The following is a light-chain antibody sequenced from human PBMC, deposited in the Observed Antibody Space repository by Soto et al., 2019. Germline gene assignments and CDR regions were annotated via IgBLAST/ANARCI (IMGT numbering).Light chain of an antibody. CDR2: GAS. CDR1: QGISSY. J-gene: IGKJ1*01. CDR3: QELNSYPRT. V-gene: IGKV1-9*01. Sequence: DIQLTQSPSFLSASVGDRVTITCRASQGISSYLAWYQQKPGKAPKNLIYGASTLQSGVPSRFSGGGSGTEFTLTISSLQPEDFATYYCQELNSYPRTFGQGTKVDIK.